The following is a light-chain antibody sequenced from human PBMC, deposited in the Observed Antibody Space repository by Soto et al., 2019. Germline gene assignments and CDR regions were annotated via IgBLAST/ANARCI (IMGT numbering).Light chain of an antibody. Sequence: DIQMTQSPSSVSASVGDRVTITCRASQNIYNSLAWFQQKPGTAPKLLVSSASTLESGVPSRFSGGGSATNYSLTITGLHPEDFATYYCQQADSFPLTFGQGTRL. J-gene: IGKJ5*01. CDR3: QQADSFPLT. CDR2: SAS. CDR1: QNIYNS. V-gene: IGKV1-12*01.